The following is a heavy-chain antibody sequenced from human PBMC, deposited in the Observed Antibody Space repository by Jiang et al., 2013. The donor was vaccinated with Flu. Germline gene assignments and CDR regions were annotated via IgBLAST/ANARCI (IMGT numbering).Heavy chain of an antibody. CDR1: GFTSYDYG. CDR3: VKDTSPEGMDV. CDR2: IIWNTGRS. Sequence: VESGGDLVQPGRSLRLSCTVSGFTSYDYGVHWVRQVPRRGLEWVSGIIWNTGRSGYVDSVKGRFTISRDKAKKILYLQMNSLRVEDTALYYCVKDTSPEGMDVWGQGTTVTVSS. D-gene: IGHD1-14*01. V-gene: IGHV3-9*02. J-gene: IGHJ6*02.